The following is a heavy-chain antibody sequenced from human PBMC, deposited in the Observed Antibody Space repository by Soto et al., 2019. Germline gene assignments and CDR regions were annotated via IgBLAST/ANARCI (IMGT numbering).Heavy chain of an antibody. D-gene: IGHD2-2*01. CDR1: AFTFRNYW. Sequence: EVQLVESGGGLVQPGGSLRLSCAASAFTFRNYWMSWVRQAPGKGLECVAKLKEDGIEKYYVDSVKGRFTISRDNAENSVFLQMNSLTVEDTAMYYCARASSGTSGAIDYWGQGTLVTVSS. CDR3: ARASSGTSGAIDY. V-gene: IGHV3-7*04. CDR2: LKEDGIEK. J-gene: IGHJ4*02.